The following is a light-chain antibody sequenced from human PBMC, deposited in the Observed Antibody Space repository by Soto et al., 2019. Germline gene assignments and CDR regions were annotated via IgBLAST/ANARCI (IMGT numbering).Light chain of an antibody. J-gene: IGKJ4*01. CDR2: DAS. CDR3: QQRSKTFT. CDR1: QSVSSY. V-gene: IGKV3-11*01. Sequence: EIVLTQTPATLSLSPGERATLSCRASQSVSSYLVWYQQKPGQAPRLLIYDASSRATGIPARFSGSGSGTDFTLTISSLEPEDFAVYYCQQRSKTFTFGGGTKVEIK.